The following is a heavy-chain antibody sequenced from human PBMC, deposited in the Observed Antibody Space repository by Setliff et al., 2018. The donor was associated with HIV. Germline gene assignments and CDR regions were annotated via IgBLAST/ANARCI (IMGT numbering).Heavy chain of an antibody. CDR1: GGPVSGHF. CDR3: ARARITMIGGSLEPYAFDR. CDR2: ITPSGRT. J-gene: IGHJ3*01. Sequence: LSLTCSVSGGPVSGHFWTWIRQAPGKGLEWIAEITPSGRTNYSPSLESRLTISVDTSKNQFALRLNSVTAADTAAYSCARARITMIGGSLEPYAFDRWGQGTKVTVSS. D-gene: IGHD3-10*01. V-gene: IGHV4-34*01.